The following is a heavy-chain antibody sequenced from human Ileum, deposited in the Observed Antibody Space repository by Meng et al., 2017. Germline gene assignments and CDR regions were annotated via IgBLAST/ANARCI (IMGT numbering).Heavy chain of an antibody. V-gene: IGHV4-39*01. Sequence: QLQLQESGPGLVKPSETLSLTCAVSGDSVSSVGYYWVLIRQPPGEALEWIGAVYFTGYTYYGPSLTGRGTISVDTSRNQFSLKLNSVTAADTALYFCARHGHFTPDKYYFDYWGQGTLVTVSS. CDR1: GDSVSSVGYY. CDR2: VYFTGYT. J-gene: IGHJ4*02. CDR3: ARHGHFTPDKYYFDY. D-gene: IGHD3-3*02.